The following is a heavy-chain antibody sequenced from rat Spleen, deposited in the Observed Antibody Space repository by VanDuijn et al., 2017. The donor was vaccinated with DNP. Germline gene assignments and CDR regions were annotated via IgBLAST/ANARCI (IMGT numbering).Heavy chain of an antibody. D-gene: IGHD1-4*01. CDR1: GFSLTNYH. CDR3: ARELYPYAMDA. CDR2: IQSGGKT. V-gene: IGHV2-27*01. J-gene: IGHJ4*01. Sequence: QVQLTESGPGLAQPSQTLSLTCSVSGFSLTNYHLHWVRQPPGKGLECMGRIQSGGKTDYNSPFKSRLSITRDTSKSQVFLKMNSLQTDDTAKYFCARELYPYAMDAWGQGTSVTVSS.